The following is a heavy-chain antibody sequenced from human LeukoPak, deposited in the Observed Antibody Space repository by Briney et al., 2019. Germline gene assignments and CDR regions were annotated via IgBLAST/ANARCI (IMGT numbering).Heavy chain of an antibody. CDR1: GYTLRELS. V-gene: IGHV1-69*13. D-gene: IGHD6-6*01. Sequence: ASVKVSCKVSGYTLRELSMHWVRQAPGQGLEWMGGIIPIFGTANYAQKFQGRVTITADESTSTAYMELSSLRSEDTAVYYCVRAARPSYYYYYMDVWGKGTTVTVSS. CDR2: IIPIFGTA. CDR3: VRAARPSYYYYYMDV. J-gene: IGHJ6*03.